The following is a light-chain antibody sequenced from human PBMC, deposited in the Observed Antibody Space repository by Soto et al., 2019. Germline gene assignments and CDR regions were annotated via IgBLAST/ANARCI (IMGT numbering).Light chain of an antibody. CDR3: AAWDDSLNGLV. CDR1: RSNIAVNS. CDR2: ANN. V-gene: IGLV1-44*01. J-gene: IGLJ2*01. Sequence: QSVLTQPPSASGTPGQRVSISCSGARSNIAVNSVDWYQQLPGTAPKVLIYANNQRPSGVPDRFSGSKSGTSASLAINGLQSDDEAHYFRAAWDDSLNGLVFGGGTKVTVL.